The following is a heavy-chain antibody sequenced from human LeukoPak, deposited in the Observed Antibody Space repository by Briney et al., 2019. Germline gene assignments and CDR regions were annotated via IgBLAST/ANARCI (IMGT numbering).Heavy chain of an antibody. CDR3: AKIGRYFDLFDY. CDR2: INQDGSEI. Sequence: GGSLGLSCAASGLTFSIHWMNWVRQAPGKGLECVANINQDGSEIYYVDSVKGRFTISRDNSKNTLYLQMNSLRAEDTAVYYCAKIGRYFDLFDYWGQGTLVTVSS. D-gene: IGHD3-9*01. J-gene: IGHJ4*02. CDR1: GLTFSIHW. V-gene: IGHV3-7*03.